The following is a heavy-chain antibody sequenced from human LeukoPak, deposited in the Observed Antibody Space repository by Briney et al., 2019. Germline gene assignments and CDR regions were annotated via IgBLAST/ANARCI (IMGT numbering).Heavy chain of an antibody. CDR3: ARASIGDNVDY. D-gene: IGHD2-21*01. Sequence: PGGSLRLSCAASGFTFSSSWMNWFRQAPVKGLEWVANINQDGSGKYYVDSVKGRFTISRDNAKNSLYLQMNSLRAEDTAVYYCARASIGDNVDYWGQGTLVTVSS. V-gene: IGHV3-7*04. J-gene: IGHJ4*02. CDR1: GFTFSSSW. CDR2: INQDGSGK.